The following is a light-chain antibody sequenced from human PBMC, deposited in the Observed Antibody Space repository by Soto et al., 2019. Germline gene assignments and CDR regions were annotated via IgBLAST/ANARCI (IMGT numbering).Light chain of an antibody. CDR1: QSIISTH. CDR2: DTS. V-gene: IGKV3-20*01. CDR3: QHYGTSPRT. J-gene: IGKJ1*01. Sequence: EIVLTQSPGTLSLFPGERAALSCRASQSIISTHLAWYQQKPGQAPRLLIYDTSSRATGIPDMFTGSGSGTDFTLTISRLEPEDLAVYYCQHYGTSPRTFGQGTKVEIK.